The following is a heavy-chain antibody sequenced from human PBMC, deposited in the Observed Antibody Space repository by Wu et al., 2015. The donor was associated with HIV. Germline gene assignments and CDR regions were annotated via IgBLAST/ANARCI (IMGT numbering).Heavy chain of an antibody. CDR3: ARLQSLHGFYSNADY. D-gene: IGHD2-8*01. CDR1: GGTFTSYA. J-gene: IGHJ4*02. Sequence: QVQLVQSGAEVKKPGSSVRVSCTASGGTFTSYAVSWVRQAPGQGLEWMGGIIPLLNTTIYAQKFQGRVTITTDESTNTAYMELSSLRSEDTAVYYCARLQSLHGFYSNADYWGQGTLVTVSS. CDR2: IIPLLNTT. V-gene: IGHV1-69*05.